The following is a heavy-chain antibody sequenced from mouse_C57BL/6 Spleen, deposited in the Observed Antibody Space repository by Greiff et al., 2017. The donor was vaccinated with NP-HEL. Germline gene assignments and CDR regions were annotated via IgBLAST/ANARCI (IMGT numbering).Heavy chain of an antibody. V-gene: IGHV2-2*01. D-gene: IGHD2-1*01. Sequence: QVHVKQSGPGLVQPSQCLSITCTVSGFSLTSYGVHWVRQSPGKGLEWLGVIWSGGSTDYNAAFISRLSISKDKSNSKVYFKMNSLQSDDTAIYYCARNHYGNSWFAYWGQGTLVTVSA. CDR3: ARNHYGNSWFAY. CDR2: IWSGGST. CDR1: GFSLTSYG. J-gene: IGHJ3*01.